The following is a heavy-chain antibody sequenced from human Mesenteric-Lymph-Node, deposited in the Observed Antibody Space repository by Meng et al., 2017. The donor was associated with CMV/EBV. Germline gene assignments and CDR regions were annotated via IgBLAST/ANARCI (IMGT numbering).Heavy chain of an antibody. D-gene: IGHD3-22*01. CDR1: GGSISGSNW. Sequence: CTVSGGSISGSNWSSWVSQPPGKGLEWIGDIYHSGSTNYNASLKSRVTISVDKSKNQFSLKLSSVTAADTAVYYCARLYFHDSSGQDYWGQGTLVTVSS. J-gene: IGHJ4*02. CDR2: IYHSGST. V-gene: IGHV4-4*02. CDR3: ARLYFHDSSGQDY.